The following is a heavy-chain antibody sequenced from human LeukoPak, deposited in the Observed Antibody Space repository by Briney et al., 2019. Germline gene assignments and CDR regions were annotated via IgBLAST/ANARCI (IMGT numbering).Heavy chain of an antibody. CDR3: ARGDWGSFKSPDS. Sequence: ASVTVSCKASGYTFTDYYIHWVRQAPGQGLEWMGWITPKNGGTNYAQKFQGRVIMTGDTSITTAYMELSSLRSDDTAVYYCARGDWGSFKSPDSWGQGTLVTVSS. J-gene: IGHJ4*02. V-gene: IGHV1-2*02. D-gene: IGHD7-27*01. CDR1: GYTFTDYY. CDR2: ITPKNGGT.